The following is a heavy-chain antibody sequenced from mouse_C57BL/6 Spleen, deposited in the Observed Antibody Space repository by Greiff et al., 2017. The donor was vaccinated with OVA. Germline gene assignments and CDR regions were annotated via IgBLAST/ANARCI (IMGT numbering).Heavy chain of an antibody. CDR1: GYSFTDYY. CDR2: INPYNGGT. V-gene: IGHV1-19*01. Sequence: VQLQQSGPVLVKPGASVKMSCKASGYSFTDYYMNWVKQSHGKSLEWIGVINPYNGGTSYNQKFKGKAKLTVDKSSSTAYMELNSLTSEDAADYYCTRSGFTPMDHWGQGTSVTVSS. CDR3: TRSGFTPMDH. J-gene: IGHJ4*01.